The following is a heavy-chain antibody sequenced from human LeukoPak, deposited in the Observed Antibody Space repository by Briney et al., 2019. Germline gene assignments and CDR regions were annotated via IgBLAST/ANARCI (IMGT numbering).Heavy chain of an antibody. CDR3: ARGFWYCSGGSCYSAFFDH. CDR1: GFTFSSYS. D-gene: IGHD2-15*01. Sequence: GGSLRLSCAASGFTFSSYSMNWVRQAPGKGLEWVSSISSSSSYIYYADSVKGRFTISRDNAKNSLYLQMNSLRAEDTAVYYCARGFWYCSGGSCYSAFFDHWGQGTLVTVSS. CDR2: ISSSSSYI. V-gene: IGHV3-21*01. J-gene: IGHJ4*02.